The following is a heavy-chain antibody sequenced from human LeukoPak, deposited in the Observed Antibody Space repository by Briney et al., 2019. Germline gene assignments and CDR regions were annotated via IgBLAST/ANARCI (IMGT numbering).Heavy chain of an antibody. CDR2: ISYDGSNK. Sequence: GGSLRLSCAASGFTFSSYGMHWVRQAPGKGLEWVAVISYDGSNKYYIDSVKGRFTISRDNSKNTLYLQMNSLRAEDTALYYCARGSHRWATTNGNFDYWGQGTLVTVSS. J-gene: IGHJ4*02. CDR3: ARGSHRWATTNGNFDY. V-gene: IGHV3-30*03. CDR1: GFTFSSYG. D-gene: IGHD1-1*01.